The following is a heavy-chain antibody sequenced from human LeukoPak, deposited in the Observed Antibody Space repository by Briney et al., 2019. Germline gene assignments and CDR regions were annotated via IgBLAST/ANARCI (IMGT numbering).Heavy chain of an antibody. CDR1: GGSISSYY. CDR3: ARNRFEYSSSSYLFDH. CDR2: IYTSGST. Sequence: SETLSLTCTVSGGSISSYYWSWIRQPPGKGLEWIGYIYTSGSTNYNPSLKSRVTISVDTSKNQFSLKLSSVTAADTAVYYCARNRFEYSSSSYLFDHWGQGTLVTVSS. D-gene: IGHD6-6*01. V-gene: IGHV4-4*09. J-gene: IGHJ4*02.